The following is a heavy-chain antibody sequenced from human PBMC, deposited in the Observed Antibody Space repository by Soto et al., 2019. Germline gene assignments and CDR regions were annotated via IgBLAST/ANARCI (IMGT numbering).Heavy chain of an antibody. D-gene: IGHD4-17*01. CDR3: GKDPNGDYIGTFEM. J-gene: IGHJ3*02. Sequence: GGSLRLSCAASGLSCLDYGMTWVRQGPGKGLEWVSSMSVTGDRTSYADSVKGRFTISRDNSKNTMYLHMHSLRAEDTAVYFCGKDPNGDYIGTFEMWGHGTMVTVSS. CDR1: GLSCLDYG. V-gene: IGHV3-23*01. CDR2: MSVTGDRT.